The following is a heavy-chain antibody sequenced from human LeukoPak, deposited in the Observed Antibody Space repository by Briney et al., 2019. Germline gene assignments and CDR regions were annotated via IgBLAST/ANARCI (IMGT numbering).Heavy chain of an antibody. J-gene: IGHJ4*02. CDR1: GGSISRYY. V-gene: IGHV4-59*08. D-gene: IGHD3-3*01. CDR3: ARQRFLEWFFDY. CDR2: IYHSGGT. Sequence: SETLALTCTVSGGSISRYYWSWIRQPPGKGLEWIGYIYHSGGTIYNPSLKSRVTISVDTSKNQFSLRLSSVTAADTAVYYCARQRFLEWFFDYWGQGTLVTVSS.